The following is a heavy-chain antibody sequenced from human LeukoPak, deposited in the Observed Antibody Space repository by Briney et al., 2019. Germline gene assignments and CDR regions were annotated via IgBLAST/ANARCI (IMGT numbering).Heavy chain of an antibody. CDR1: GFTVSSNY. CDR3: AKGGDTYYYGSGAYFDY. J-gene: IGHJ4*02. Sequence: GGSLRLSCAASGFTVSSNYMSWVRQAPGKGLEWVSVIYSGGSTYYADSVKGRFTISRDNSKNTLYLQMNSLRAEDTAVYYCAKGGDTYYYGSGAYFDYWGQGTLVTVSS. D-gene: IGHD3-10*01. V-gene: IGHV3-53*01. CDR2: IYSGGST.